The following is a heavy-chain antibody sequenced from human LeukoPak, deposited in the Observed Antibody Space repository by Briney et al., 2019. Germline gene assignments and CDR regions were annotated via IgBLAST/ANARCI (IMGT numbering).Heavy chain of an antibody. D-gene: IGHD3-10*01. Sequence: GGSLRLSCAASGFTVSSNYMSWVRQAPGKGLGWVSVIYSDGRTYYTDSVKGRFTISRDNSKNTLYLQMNSLRAEDTAVYYCARSRAGSGSYFGAFDIWGQGAMVTVSS. CDR3: ARSRAGSGSYFGAFDI. J-gene: IGHJ3*02. V-gene: IGHV3-53*01. CDR1: GFTVSSNY. CDR2: IYSDGRT.